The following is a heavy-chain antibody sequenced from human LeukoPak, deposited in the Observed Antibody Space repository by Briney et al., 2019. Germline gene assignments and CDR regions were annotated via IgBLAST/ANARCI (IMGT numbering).Heavy chain of an antibody. CDR3: ARESNRRLHYYGIDV. Sequence: GGTLRLSCAASGLSVSHNYMTWVRQAPGKGLQWFSMIRSDTGTDYADSVKGRFTISRDSSNNTLFLQMNSLRAEDTAVYYCARESNRRLHYYGIDVWGLGTTVTVSS. J-gene: IGHJ6*02. CDR1: GLSVSHNY. D-gene: IGHD2-15*01. V-gene: IGHV3-66*01. CDR2: IRSDTGT.